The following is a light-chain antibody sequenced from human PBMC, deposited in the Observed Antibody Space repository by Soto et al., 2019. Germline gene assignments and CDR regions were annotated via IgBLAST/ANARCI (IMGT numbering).Light chain of an antibody. CDR2: LNSDGSH. V-gene: IGLV4-69*01. CDR1: SGHSSYA. CDR3: QTWGTGFWV. J-gene: IGLJ3*02. Sequence: QLVLTQSPSASASLGASVKLTCTLSSGHSSYAIAWHQQQPEKGPRYLMKLNSDGSHSKGDGIPDRFSGSSSGAERYLTISSLQSDDEAGYYCQTWGTGFWVFGGGTTLTVL.